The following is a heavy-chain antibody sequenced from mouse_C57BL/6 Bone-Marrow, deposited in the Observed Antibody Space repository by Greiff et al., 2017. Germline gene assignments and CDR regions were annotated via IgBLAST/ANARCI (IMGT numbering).Heavy chain of an antibody. D-gene: IGHD2-2*01. CDR1: GYTFTSYW. V-gene: IGHV1-52*01. CDR2: IDPSDSET. J-gene: IGHJ3*01. Sequence: QVQLQQPGAELVRPGSSVKLSCKASGYTFTSYWMHWVKQRPIQGLEWIGNIDPSDSETHYNQKFKDKATLTVDKSSSTAYMQLSSLTSEDSAVYYCARGIYYGYGFADWGQGTLVTVSA. CDR3: ARGIYYGYGFAD.